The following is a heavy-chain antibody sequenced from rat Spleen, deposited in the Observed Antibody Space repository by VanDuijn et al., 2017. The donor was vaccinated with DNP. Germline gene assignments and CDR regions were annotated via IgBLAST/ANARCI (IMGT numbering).Heavy chain of an antibody. CDR3: SRPNYSNYYFDY. J-gene: IGHJ2*01. CDR2: ISTSGSRT. V-gene: IGHV5-25*01. CDR1: GFTFNNYY. D-gene: IGHD1-8*01. Sequence: EVQLVESGGGLVQPGRSLKLSCAASGFTFNNYYMAWVRQAPKKGLEWVATISTSGSRTYYPDSVKGRFTISRDNAKSSLYLQMNSLKSEDTAAYYCSRPNYSNYYFDYWGRGVMVTVSS.